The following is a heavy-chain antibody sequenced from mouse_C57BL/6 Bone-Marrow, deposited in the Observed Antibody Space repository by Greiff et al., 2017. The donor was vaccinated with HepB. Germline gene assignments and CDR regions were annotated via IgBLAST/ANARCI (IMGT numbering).Heavy chain of an antibody. J-gene: IGHJ2*01. V-gene: IGHV1-54*01. CDR1: GYAFTNYL. Sequence: VQLQESGAELVRPGTSVKVSCKASGYAFTNYLIEWVKQRPGQGLEWIGVINPGSGGTNYNEKVKGKATLTADKSSSTAYMQLSSLTSEDSAVYFCARMGYYDYDEGDYWGQGTTLTVSS. D-gene: IGHD2-4*01. CDR2: INPGSGGT. CDR3: ARMGYYDYDEGDY.